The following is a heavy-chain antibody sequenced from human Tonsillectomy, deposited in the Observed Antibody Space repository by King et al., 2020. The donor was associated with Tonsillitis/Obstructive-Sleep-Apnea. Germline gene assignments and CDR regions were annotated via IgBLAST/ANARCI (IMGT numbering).Heavy chain of an antibody. V-gene: IGHV3-48*03. CDR3: AREGVTVTREGVYYYYGMDV. D-gene: IGHD4-17*01. Sequence: DAQLVQSGGGLAQPGGSLRLSCAASGFTFSSSGFTFSSYEMNWVRQAPGKGLEWVSYISSSGSTIYYADSVKGRFTISRDNAKNSLYLQMNSLRAEDTAVYYCAREGVTVTREGVYYYYGMDVWGQGTTVTVSS. J-gene: IGHJ6*02. CDR1: GFTFSSSGFTFSSYE. CDR2: ISSSGSTI.